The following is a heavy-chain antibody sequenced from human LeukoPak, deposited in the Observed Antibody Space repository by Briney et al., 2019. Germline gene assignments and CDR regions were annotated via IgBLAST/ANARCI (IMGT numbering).Heavy chain of an antibody. V-gene: IGHV3-53*01. Sequence: PGGSLRLSCAASGFTVSSNYMTWVRQAPGKGLEWVSVIYSGGSTYYADSVKGRFTISRDNSKNTLYLQMNSLRAEDTAVYYCARGRGDCDGDCYVVFDIWGQGTMATVSS. CDR2: IYSGGST. CDR1: GFTVSSNY. J-gene: IGHJ3*02. D-gene: IGHD2-21*02. CDR3: ARGRGDCDGDCYVVFDI.